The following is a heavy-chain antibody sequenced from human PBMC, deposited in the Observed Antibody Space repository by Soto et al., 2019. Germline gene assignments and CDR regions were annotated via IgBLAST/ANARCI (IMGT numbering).Heavy chain of an antibody. CDR1: GGASSSGGYS. V-gene: IGHV4-30-2*01. CDR3: ARGKVVAVQH. D-gene: IGHD2-15*01. CDR2: IYHSGST. J-gene: IGHJ1*01. Sequence: QLQLQESGSGLVKPSQTLSLTCAVSGGASSSGGYSWSWSRQPPGKGLEWIGYIYHSGSTAYTPCLKGPVTISVARSKSQFSLKLSSVTAADTALYYCARGKVVAVQHWGQGTLGTVSS.